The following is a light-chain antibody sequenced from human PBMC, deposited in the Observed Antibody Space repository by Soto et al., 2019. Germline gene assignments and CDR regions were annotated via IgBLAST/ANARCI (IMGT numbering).Light chain of an antibody. CDR3: QQYGSSPGT. CDR1: QSVSSSY. J-gene: IGKJ1*01. Sequence: EIVLTQSPGSLSFSPGERATVSCKSSQSVSSSYLAWYQQQPRQAPRLLIYGASSRATGIPDRFSGSGSGTDSTLTISRLEPEDVAVYYCQQYGSSPGTFSQGTKVDIK. CDR2: GAS. V-gene: IGKV3-20*01.